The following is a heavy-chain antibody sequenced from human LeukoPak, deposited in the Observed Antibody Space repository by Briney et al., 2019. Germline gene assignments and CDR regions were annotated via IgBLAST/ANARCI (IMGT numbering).Heavy chain of an antibody. J-gene: IGHJ3*02. CDR3: ARGDKHSSGWDRLGNDAFDI. Sequence: GGSLRLSCAASGFTFSSYAMHWVRQAPGKGLEWVAVISYDGSNKYYADSVKGRFTISRDNSKNTLYLQMNSLRAEDTAVYYCARGDKHSSGWDRLGNDAFDIWGQGTMVTVSS. CDR2: ISYDGSNK. D-gene: IGHD6-19*01. V-gene: IGHV3-30*01. CDR1: GFTFSSYA.